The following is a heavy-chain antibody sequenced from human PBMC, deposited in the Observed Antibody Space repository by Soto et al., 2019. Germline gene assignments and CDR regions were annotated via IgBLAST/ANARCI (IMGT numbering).Heavy chain of an antibody. V-gene: IGHV3-33*01. CDR2: IWYDGSNK. Sequence: GGSLRLSCAASGFTFSSYGMHWVRQAPGKGLEWVAVIWYDGSNKYYADSVKGRFTISRDNSKNTLYLQMNSLRAEDTAVYYCASGLIFGGDSLYYYYYYGMDVWGQGTTVTVSS. CDR1: GFTFSSYG. CDR3: ASGLIFGGDSLYYYYYYGMDV. D-gene: IGHD2-21*02. J-gene: IGHJ6*02.